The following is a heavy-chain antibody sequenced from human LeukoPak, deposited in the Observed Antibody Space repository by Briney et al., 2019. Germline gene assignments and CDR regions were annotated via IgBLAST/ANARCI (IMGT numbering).Heavy chain of an antibody. D-gene: IGHD3-22*01. CDR2: IYYSGST. CDR3: ARERLGDYDSSGYYDRSLYYFDY. J-gene: IGHJ4*02. CDR1: GGSISSGGYY. Sequence: SETLSLTCPVSGGSISSGGYYWSWIRQHPGKGLEWIGYIYYSGSTYYNPSPKSRVTISVDTSKNQFSLKLSSVTAADTAVYYCARERLGDYDSSGYYDRSLYYFDYWGQGTLVTVSS. V-gene: IGHV4-31*03.